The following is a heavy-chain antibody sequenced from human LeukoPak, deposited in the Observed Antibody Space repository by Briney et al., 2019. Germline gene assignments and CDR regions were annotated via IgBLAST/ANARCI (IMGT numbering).Heavy chain of an antibody. V-gene: IGHV4-39*01. CDR3: ARVRIAARPDDAFDI. CDR1: GGSISSSSYY. Sequence: SETLSLTCTVSGGSISSSSYYWGWIRQPPGKGLEWIGSIYYSGSTYYNPSLKSRVTISVDTSKNQFSLKLSSVTAADTAVYYCARVRIAARPDDAFDIWGQGTMVTVSS. J-gene: IGHJ3*02. D-gene: IGHD6-6*01. CDR2: IYYSGST.